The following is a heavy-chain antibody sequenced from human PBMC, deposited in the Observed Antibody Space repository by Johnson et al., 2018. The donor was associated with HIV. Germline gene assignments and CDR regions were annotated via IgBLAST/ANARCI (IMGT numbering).Heavy chain of an antibody. J-gene: IGHJ3*02. CDR1: GFTFSSYA. Sequence: VQLVESGGGLVQPGGSLRLSCAASGFTFSSYAMSWVRQGPGKGLEWVSAMYSGGSTYYTDSGKGRFTISRDNSKNTLYLQMNSLRAEDTAVYYCAIDSAYCGGDCHDAFDIWGQGTMVTVSS. D-gene: IGHD2-21*02. CDR3: AIDSAYCGGDCHDAFDI. CDR2: MYSGGST. V-gene: IGHV3-66*01.